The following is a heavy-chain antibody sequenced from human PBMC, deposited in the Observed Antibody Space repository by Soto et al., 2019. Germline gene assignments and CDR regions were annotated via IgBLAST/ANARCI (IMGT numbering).Heavy chain of an antibody. J-gene: IGHJ5*02. CDR3: AAGGYCSCGRCYWSWFHP. CDR2: IIPILGIA. V-gene: IGHV1-69*02. D-gene: IGHD2-15*01. Sequence: QVQLVQSGAEVKKPGSSVKVSCKASAGTFSSYTISWVRQATGQGLEWMGSIIPILGIANYAQKFQSRVTINADKHTSTACMVLSSLRSEDTAVYYRAAGGYCSCGRCYWSWFHPWGQGTLVTVAS. CDR1: AGTFSSYT.